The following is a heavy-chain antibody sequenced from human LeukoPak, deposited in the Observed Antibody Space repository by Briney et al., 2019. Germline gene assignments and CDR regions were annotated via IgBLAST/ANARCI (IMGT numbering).Heavy chain of an antibody. J-gene: IGHJ4*02. CDR1: GFTFSDFY. CDR2: INKDGSEE. CDR3: ARWPHCQDF. Sequence: GGALRLSCAASGFTFSDFYMSWVRQAPGKGLEWVANINKDGSEEKYVDSVKGRFTISRDNAKNSLYLQMSSLRADDTAVYYCARWPHCQDFWGRGTRVTVSS. V-gene: IGHV3-7*03.